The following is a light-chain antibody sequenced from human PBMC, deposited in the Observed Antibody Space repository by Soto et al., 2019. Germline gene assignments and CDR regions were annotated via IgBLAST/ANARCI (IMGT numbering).Light chain of an antibody. CDR3: QQYYGYSRT. J-gene: IGKJ1*01. CDR2: KAS. Sequence: DIQMTQSPSTLSASVGDRVTITCRASQSISSWLAWYQQKPGKAPNLLIYKASSLESGVASRFSGSGSGTEFTLTISSLQPDDFATYYCQQYYGYSRTFGQGTKVEIK. V-gene: IGKV1-5*03. CDR1: QSISSW.